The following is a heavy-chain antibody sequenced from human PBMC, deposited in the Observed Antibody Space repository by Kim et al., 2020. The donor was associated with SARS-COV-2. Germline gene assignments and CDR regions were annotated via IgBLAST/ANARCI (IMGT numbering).Heavy chain of an antibody. CDR3: ASLGGYNQLAFDY. J-gene: IGHJ4*02. Sequence: GGSLRLSCAASGFTFSSYGMHWVRQAPGKGLEWVAVIWYDGSNKYYADSVKGRFTISRDNSKNTLYLQMNSLRAEDTAVYYCASLGGYNQLAFDYWGQGTLVTVSS. V-gene: IGHV3-33*01. D-gene: IGHD1-26*01. CDR2: IWYDGSNK. CDR1: GFTFSSYG.